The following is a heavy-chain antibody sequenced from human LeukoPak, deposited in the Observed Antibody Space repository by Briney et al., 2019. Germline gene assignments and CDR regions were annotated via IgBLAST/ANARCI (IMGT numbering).Heavy chain of an antibody. J-gene: IGHJ4*02. CDR3: ARDPNVFEY. CDR1: GFTFSDYW. D-gene: IGHD1-1*01. Sequence: PGGSLRLSCAASGFTFSDYWMHWVREAPGKGLVWVSRSDGSHTDYADSVKGRFSLSRDNAKNTLYLQVNSLRAEDTAVYYCARDPNVFEYWGQGTLVTV. V-gene: IGHV3-74*01. CDR2: SDGSHT.